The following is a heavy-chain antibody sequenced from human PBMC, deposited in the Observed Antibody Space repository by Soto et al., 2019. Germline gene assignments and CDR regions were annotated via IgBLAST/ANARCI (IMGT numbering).Heavy chain of an antibody. V-gene: IGHV3-30*04. CDR1: GFTFSNFV. CDR2: TSYDGKNK. Sequence: QVQLVESGGGVVQPGGSLRLSCAASGFTFSNFVMHWVRQAPGKGLEWVAATSYDGKNKDHADSVKGRFTISRDNSKNTLYLQMNRLRHEDTAVYFCARERAIAATGIFYYWGQGTLVTVSS. D-gene: IGHD6-13*01. J-gene: IGHJ4*02. CDR3: ARERAIAATGIFYY.